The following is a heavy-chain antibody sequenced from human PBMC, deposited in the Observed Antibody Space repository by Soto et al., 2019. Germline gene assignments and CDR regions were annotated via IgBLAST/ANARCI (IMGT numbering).Heavy chain of an antibody. CDR3: ARLYSSVSGAFDY. V-gene: IGHV1-3*01. Sequence: ASVKVSCKASGYTFTNYAVNWVRRAPGQSLEWMGWVNAGNGHTKYSEKFQDRVTITRDASANIAYLQWSSLRASDTAMYYCARLYSSVSGAFDYWGQGTLVTVSS. J-gene: IGHJ4*02. D-gene: IGHD6-19*01. CDR2: VNAGNGHT. CDR1: GYTFTNYA.